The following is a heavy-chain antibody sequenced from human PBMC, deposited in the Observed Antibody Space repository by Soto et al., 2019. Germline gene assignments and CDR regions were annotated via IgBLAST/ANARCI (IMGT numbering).Heavy chain of an antibody. J-gene: IGHJ4*02. CDR1: GDSVSSNSAA. CDR3: AKDIVVVPAAQLDY. D-gene: IGHD2-2*01. V-gene: IGHV6-1*01. Sequence: SQTLSLTCAISGDSVSSNSAAWSWIRQSPSRGLEWLGRTYYRSKWYNNYAVSVKSRITINPDTSKNTLYLQMNSLRAEDTAVYYCAKDIVVVPAAQLDYWGQGTLVTVSS. CDR2: TYYRSKWYN.